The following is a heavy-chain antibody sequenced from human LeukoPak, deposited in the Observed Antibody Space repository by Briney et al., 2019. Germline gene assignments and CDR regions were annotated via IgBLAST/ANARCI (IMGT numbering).Heavy chain of an antibody. CDR1: GGSISTYY. V-gene: IGHV4-39*07. CDR2: IYYSGST. D-gene: IGHD3-3*01. J-gene: IGHJ5*02. CDR3: ARVGNPLVTVFAWFDP. Sequence: PSETLSLTCTVSGGSISTYYWGWIRQSPGKGLEWIGSIYYSGSTNYNPSLKSRVTISVDTSKNQFSLKLSSVTAADTAVYYCARVGNPLVTVFAWFDPWGQGTLVTVSS.